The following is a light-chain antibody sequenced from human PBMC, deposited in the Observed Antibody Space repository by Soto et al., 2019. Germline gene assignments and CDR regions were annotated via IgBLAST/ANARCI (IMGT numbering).Light chain of an antibody. CDR2: DAS. J-gene: IGKJ4*01. CDR3: QQRRSWPLT. V-gene: IGKV3-11*01. CDR1: ETISSF. Sequence: EIVLTQSPAPLSLSPGERATLSCRASETISSFLGWYQQKRGQAPRLLIYDASNRATGIPVRFSGSGSGTDFTLTISSLEPEDFAVYYCQQRRSWPLTFGGGTKVEIK.